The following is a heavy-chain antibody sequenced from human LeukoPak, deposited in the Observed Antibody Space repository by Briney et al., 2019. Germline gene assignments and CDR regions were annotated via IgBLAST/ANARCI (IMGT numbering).Heavy chain of an antibody. CDR3: ARAVPGVRGVISYFDY. Sequence: SETLSLTCTVSGGSISSGGYCWSWIRQHPGTGLEWVGYIYYSGSTYYNPSLKSRVTISVDTSKNQFSLKLSSVTAADTAVYYCARAVPGVRGVISYFDYWGQGTLVTVSS. J-gene: IGHJ4*02. CDR1: GGSISSGGYC. V-gene: IGHV4-31*03. D-gene: IGHD3-10*01. CDR2: IYYSGST.